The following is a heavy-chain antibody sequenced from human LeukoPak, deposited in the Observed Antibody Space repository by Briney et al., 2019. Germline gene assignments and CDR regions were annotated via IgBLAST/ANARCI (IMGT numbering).Heavy chain of an antibody. D-gene: IGHD3-10*01. Sequence: PSETLSLTCTVSGGSISSYYWSWIRQPAGKGLEWIGRIYTSGSTNYNPSFKSRVTMSVDTSKNQFSLKLSSVTAADTAVYYCAREPYVLLWFGEGGYFDYWGQGTLVTVSS. CDR3: AREPYVLLWFGEGGYFDY. CDR2: IYTSGST. V-gene: IGHV4-4*07. J-gene: IGHJ4*02. CDR1: GGSISSYY.